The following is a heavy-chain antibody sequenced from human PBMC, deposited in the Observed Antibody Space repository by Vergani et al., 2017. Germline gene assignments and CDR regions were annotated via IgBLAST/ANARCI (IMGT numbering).Heavy chain of an antibody. V-gene: IGHV4-39*01. Sequence: QLQLQESGPGLVKPSETLSLPCTVSGGSISSSSYYWGWIRQPPGKGLEWIGSIYYSGSTYYNPSLKSRVTISVDTSKNQFSLKLSSVTAADPAVYYCARHRLYDSSGYDYWGQGTLVTVAS. D-gene: IGHD3-22*01. J-gene: IGHJ4*02. CDR3: ARHRLYDSSGYDY. CDR2: IYYSGST. CDR1: GGSISSSSYY.